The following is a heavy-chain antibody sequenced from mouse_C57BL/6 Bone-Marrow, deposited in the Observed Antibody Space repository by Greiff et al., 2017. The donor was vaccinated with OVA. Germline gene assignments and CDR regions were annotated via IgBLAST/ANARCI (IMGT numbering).Heavy chain of an antibody. V-gene: IGHV5-4*03. CDR3: ASDSTTVVPYFDY. CDR1: GFTFSSYA. CDR2: ISDGGSYT. D-gene: IGHD1-1*01. J-gene: IGHJ2*01. Sequence: EVKLMESGGGLVKPGGSLKLSCAASGFTFSSYAMSWVRQTPEKRLEWVATISDGGSYTYYPDNVKGRFTISRDTAKNNLYLQMSHLKSEDTAMYYCASDSTTVVPYFDYWCQGTTLTVSS.